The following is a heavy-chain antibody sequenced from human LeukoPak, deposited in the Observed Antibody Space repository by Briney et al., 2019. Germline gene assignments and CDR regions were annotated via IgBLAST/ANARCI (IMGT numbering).Heavy chain of an antibody. D-gene: IGHD3-9*01. CDR1: GYSTSSGYY. V-gene: IGHV4-38-2*01. Sequence: SETLSLTRAVSGYSTSSGYYWGWIRQPPGKGLEWIGSIYHSGSTYYNPSLKSRVTISVDTSKNQFSLRLSSVTAADTAVYYCARVGRYFDWLSLDYWGQGTLVTVSS. J-gene: IGHJ4*02. CDR2: IYHSGST. CDR3: ARVGRYFDWLSLDY.